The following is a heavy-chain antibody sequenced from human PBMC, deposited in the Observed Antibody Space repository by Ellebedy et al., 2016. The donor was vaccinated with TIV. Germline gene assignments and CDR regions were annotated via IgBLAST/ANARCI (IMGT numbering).Heavy chain of an antibody. J-gene: IGHJ2*01. CDR3: ARTHLFYNTYDWYFDL. D-gene: IGHD3-10*01. Sequence: MPSETLSLTCTVSGGSISSSRYYWGGIRQPPGKGLEWIGSIYYSGKTYYNPSLKSRVTISVDTSKNKFSLNLSSVTAADTAVFYCARTHLFYNTYDWYFDLWGRGTLVTVSS. V-gene: IGHV4-39*01. CDR1: GGSISSSRYY. CDR2: IYYSGKT.